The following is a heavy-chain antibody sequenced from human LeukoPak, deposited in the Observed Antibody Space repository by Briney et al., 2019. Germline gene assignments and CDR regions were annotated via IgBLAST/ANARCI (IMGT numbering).Heavy chain of an antibody. CDR2: SYHSGST. V-gene: IGHV4-38-2*01. CDR3: ARLVGFDIVVVPAAMSYWFDP. Sequence: SETLSLTCAVSGYSISSGYYWGWIRQPPGKGLEWIGSSYHSGSTYYNPSLKSRVTISVDTSKNQFSLKLSSVTAADTAVYYCARLVGFDIVVVPAAMSYWFDPWGQGTLVTVSS. J-gene: IGHJ5*02. D-gene: IGHD2-2*01. CDR1: GYSISSGYY.